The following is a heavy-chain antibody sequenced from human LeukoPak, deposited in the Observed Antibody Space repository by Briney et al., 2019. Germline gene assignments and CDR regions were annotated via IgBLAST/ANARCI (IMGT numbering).Heavy chain of an antibody. CDR2: ISSSGSTI. V-gene: IGHV3-48*03. D-gene: IGHD5-12*01. J-gene: IGHJ5*02. CDR3: ARIPISGCDPWFDP. Sequence: GGSLRLSCAASGFTFSSYEMNWVRQAPGKGLEWVSYISSSGSTIYYADSVKGRFTISRDNAKNSLYLQMNSLRAEDTAVYYCARIPISGCDPWFDPWGQGTLVTVSS. CDR1: GFTFSSYE.